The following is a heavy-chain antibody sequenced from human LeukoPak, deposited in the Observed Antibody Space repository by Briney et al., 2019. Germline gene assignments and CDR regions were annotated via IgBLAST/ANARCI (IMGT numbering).Heavy chain of an antibody. J-gene: IGHJ4*02. D-gene: IGHD3-22*01. CDR3: TTDHVLVLQPYDSSAH. CDR2: IKSKTDGGTT. Sequence: PGGSLRLSCAASGFTFSNAWMSWVRQAPGKGLEWVGRIKSKTDGGTTDYAAPVKGRFTISRDDSKNTLYLQMNSLKTEDTAVYYCTTDHVLVLQPYDSSAHWGQGTLVTVSS. CDR1: GFTFSNAW. V-gene: IGHV3-15*01.